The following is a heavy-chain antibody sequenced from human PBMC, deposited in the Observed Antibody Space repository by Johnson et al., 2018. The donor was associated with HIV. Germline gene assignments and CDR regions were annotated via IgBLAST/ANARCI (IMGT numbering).Heavy chain of an antibody. J-gene: IGHJ3*02. D-gene: IGHD6-13*01. V-gene: IGHV3-9*01. CDR2: ISGDGSSS. CDR3: AKGGGQQLAHAFDI. CDR1: GFTFDDYA. Sequence: VQLVESGGTLAKPAWSLRLSCAASGFTFDDYAMHWVRQAPGKGLEWVSRISGDGSSSSYADSVKGRFTISRDNAKYSLYLQMNSLRAEDTALYYCAKGGGQQLAHAFDIWGQGTMVTVSS.